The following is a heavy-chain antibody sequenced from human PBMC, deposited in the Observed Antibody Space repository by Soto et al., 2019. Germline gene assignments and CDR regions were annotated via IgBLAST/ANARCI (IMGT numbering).Heavy chain of an antibody. Sequence: EVSLVESGGGLVQPGGSPRLSCAASGFTVSGRYMNWVRQAPGKGLEWVSVIYTGGSTLYTDSVKGRFTISRDNSKNSLLLQMDTLRVEDTATYFCAGSYRPYILYAMDVWGQGTTVTVSS. V-gene: IGHV3-53*01. CDR2: IYTGGST. J-gene: IGHJ6*02. CDR3: AGSYRPYILYAMDV. D-gene: IGHD3-16*01. CDR1: GFTVSGRY.